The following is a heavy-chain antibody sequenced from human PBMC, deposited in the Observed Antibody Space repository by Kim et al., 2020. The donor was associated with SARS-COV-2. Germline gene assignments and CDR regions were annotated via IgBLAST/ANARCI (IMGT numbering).Heavy chain of an antibody. D-gene: IGHD2-15*01. CDR1: GFSLSTSGVA. Sequence: SGPTLVKPTQTLTLTCTFSGFSLSTSGVAVGWVRQPPGQALEWLALIYWDDDKRYSPSLKSRLTITKDTSKNQVVLTLTHMDPMDTATYYCGHSSGYCGGGSCARGRFDYWGQGTLVTVSS. CDR3: GHSSGYCGGGSCARGRFDY. J-gene: IGHJ4*02. CDR2: IYWDDDK. V-gene: IGHV2-5*02.